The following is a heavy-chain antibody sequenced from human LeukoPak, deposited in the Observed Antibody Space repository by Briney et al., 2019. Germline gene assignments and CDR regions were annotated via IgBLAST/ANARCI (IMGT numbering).Heavy chain of an antibody. CDR2: IRYDGSKE. CDR1: GFTFSSYG. D-gene: IGHD3-10*01. Sequence: GGSLRLSCAASGFTFSSYGIHWVRQAPVKGLEWVSFIRYDGSKEYYAEYVKGRFTISRDNSRNTVYLQMNSLRPEDTAIHYCAKDLGRLAWFGELPDYWGQGTLVTVSS. V-gene: IGHV3-30*02. CDR3: AKDLGRLAWFGELPDY. J-gene: IGHJ4*02.